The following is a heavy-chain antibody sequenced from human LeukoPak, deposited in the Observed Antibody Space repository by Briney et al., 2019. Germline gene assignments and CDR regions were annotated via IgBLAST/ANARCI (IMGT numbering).Heavy chain of an antibody. D-gene: IGHD3-10*01. CDR2: INHSGST. CDR1: GGSFSGYY. Sequence: SETPSLTCAVYGGSFSGYYWSWIRQPPGKGLEWIGEINHSGSTNYNPSLKSRVTISVDTSKNQFSLRLSSVTAADTAVYYCAIYLYYYGSGSNGGWFDPWGQGTLVTVSS. CDR3: AIYLYYYGSGSNGGWFDP. V-gene: IGHV4-34*01. J-gene: IGHJ5*02.